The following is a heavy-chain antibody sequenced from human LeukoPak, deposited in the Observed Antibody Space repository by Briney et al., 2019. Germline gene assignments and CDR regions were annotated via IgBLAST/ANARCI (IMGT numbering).Heavy chain of an antibody. CDR2: IYYSGST. Sequence: SETLSLTCTVSGGSISSYYWSWIRQPPGKGLEWIAYIYYSGSTNYNPSLKSRVTISVDTSKNQFSLKLSSVTAADTAVYYCARNHYYGSGSYHNWFDPWGQGTLVTVSS. V-gene: IGHV4-59*01. CDR1: GGSISSYY. CDR3: ARNHYYGSGSYHNWFDP. D-gene: IGHD3-10*01. J-gene: IGHJ5*02.